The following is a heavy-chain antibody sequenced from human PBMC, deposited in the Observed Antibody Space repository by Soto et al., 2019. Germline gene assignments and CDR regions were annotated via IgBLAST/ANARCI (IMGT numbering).Heavy chain of an antibody. Sequence: QVQLVQSGAEVRKPGSSVKVSCKASGGTFSSYAINWVRQAPGQGLEWMVGIIPMFGTTKYAQRFQGRLKVSADESTSTAYMELSSLRSEDTAVYYCARGVVVVAASQLGWFDPWGQGTLVTVSS. CDR3: ARGVVVVAASQLGWFDP. CDR2: IIPMFGTT. V-gene: IGHV1-69*01. D-gene: IGHD2-15*01. CDR1: GGTFSSYA. J-gene: IGHJ5*02.